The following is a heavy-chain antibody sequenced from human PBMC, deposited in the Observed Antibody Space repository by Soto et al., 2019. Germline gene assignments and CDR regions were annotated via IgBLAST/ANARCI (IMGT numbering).Heavy chain of an antibody. CDR2: IYYSGST. Sequence: SETLSLTCTVSGGSISSYYWSWIRQPPGKGLEWIGYIYYSGSTNYNPSLKSRVTISVDTSKNQFSLKLSSVTAADTAVYYCATTPDYGDSNWFDPWGQGTLVTVSS. CDR1: GGSISSYY. J-gene: IGHJ5*02. CDR3: ATTPDYGDSNWFDP. D-gene: IGHD4-17*01. V-gene: IGHV4-59*01.